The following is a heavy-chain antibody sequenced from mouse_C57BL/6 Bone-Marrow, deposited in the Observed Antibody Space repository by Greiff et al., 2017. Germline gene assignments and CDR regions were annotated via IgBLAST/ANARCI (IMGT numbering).Heavy chain of an antibody. V-gene: IGHV3-8*01. Sequence: EVKLVESGPGLAKPSQTLSLTCSVTGYSITSDYWNWIRKFPGNKLEYMGYISYSGSTYYNPSLNSRISITRDTSKNQYYLQLNSVTTEDTATYYCARYGYYRYWYFDVWGTGTTVTVSS. J-gene: IGHJ1*03. CDR3: ARYGYYRYWYFDV. CDR1: GYSITSDY. CDR2: ISYSGST. D-gene: IGHD2-3*01.